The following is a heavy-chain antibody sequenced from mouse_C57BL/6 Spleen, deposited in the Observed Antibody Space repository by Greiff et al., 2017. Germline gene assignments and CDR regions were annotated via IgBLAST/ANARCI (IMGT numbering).Heavy chain of an antibody. V-gene: IGHV1-72*01. J-gene: IGHJ4*01. CDR1: GYTFTSYW. CDR3: AINYRGDYYAMDY. CDR2: IDPNSGGT. Sequence: VQLQQSGAELVKPGASVKLSCKASGYTFTSYWMHWVKQRPGRGLEWIGRIDPNSGGTKYNEKFKSKATLTVDKPSSTAYMQLSSLTSEDSAVYYCAINYRGDYYAMDYWGQGTSVTVSS. D-gene: IGHD2-1*01.